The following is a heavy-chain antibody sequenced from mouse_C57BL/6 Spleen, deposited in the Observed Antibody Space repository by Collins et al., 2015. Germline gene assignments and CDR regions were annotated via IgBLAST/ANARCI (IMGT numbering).Heavy chain of an antibody. CDR3: ARQEKGDYDGGFAY. D-gene: IGHD2-4*01. CDR1: GFAFSSYD. Sequence: EVQLVESGGGLVKPGGSLKLSCAASGFAFSSYDMSWVRQTPEKRLEWVAYISSGGGSTYYPDTVKGRFTISRDNAKNTLYLQMSSLKSEDTAMYYCARQEKGDYDGGFAYWGQGTLVTVSA. V-gene: IGHV5-12-1*01. J-gene: IGHJ3*01. CDR2: ISSGGGST.